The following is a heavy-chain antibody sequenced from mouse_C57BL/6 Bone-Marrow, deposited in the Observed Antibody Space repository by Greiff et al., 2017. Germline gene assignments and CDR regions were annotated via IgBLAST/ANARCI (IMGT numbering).Heavy chain of an antibody. J-gene: IGHJ2*01. CDR1: GYTFTDYY. CDR2: INPNNGGT. D-gene: IGHD1-1*01. V-gene: IGHV1-26*01. CDR3: ARITTVVPYYFDY. Sequence: EDQLQQSGPELVKPGASVKISCKASGYTFTDYYMNWVKQSHGKSLEWIGDINPNNGGTSYNQKFKGKATLTVDKSSSTAYMELRSLTSEDSAVYYCARITTVVPYYFDYWGQGTTLTVSS.